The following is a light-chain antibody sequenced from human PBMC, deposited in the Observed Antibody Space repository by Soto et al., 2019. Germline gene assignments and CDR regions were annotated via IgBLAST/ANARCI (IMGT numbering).Light chain of an antibody. V-gene: IGKV3-11*01. CDR2: DAS. CDR3: QQRSNWALT. J-gene: IGKJ4*01. Sequence: EIVLTQSPATLSLSPGERATLSCRASQSVSSYFAWYQQKPGQAPRLLIYDASNRATGIPARFSGSGSGTDFTLTISSLGPEDFAVDYCQQRSNWALTFGGGTKVEIK. CDR1: QSVSSY.